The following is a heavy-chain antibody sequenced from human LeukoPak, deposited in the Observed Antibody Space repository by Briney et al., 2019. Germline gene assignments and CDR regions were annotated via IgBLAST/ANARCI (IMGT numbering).Heavy chain of an antibody. V-gene: IGHV1-2*02. Sequence: ASVKVSCKASGYTFTGYYMHWVRQAPGQGFEWMGWINPNSGGTNYAQKFQGRVTMTRDTSISTAYMELSRLRSDDTAVYYCARDHCSSTSCYYYYYGMDVWGQGTTVTVSS. CDR3: ARDHCSSTSCYYYYYGMDV. D-gene: IGHD2-2*01. CDR1: GYTFTGYY. CDR2: INPNSGGT. J-gene: IGHJ6*02.